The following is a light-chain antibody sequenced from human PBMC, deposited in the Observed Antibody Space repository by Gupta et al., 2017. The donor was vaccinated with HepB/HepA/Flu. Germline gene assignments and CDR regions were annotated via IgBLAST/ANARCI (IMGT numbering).Light chain of an antibody. CDR1: NIGSKS. CDR3: QVWDSSSDHPHVV. Sequence: SYVLTQPPPVPVAPGKTARITCGGNNIGSKSVHWYQQKPGQAPVLVIFYDSDRPSGIPERFSGSSSGNTATLTISRVDAGDEADYYCQVWDSSSDHPHVVFGGGTKLTVL. J-gene: IGLJ2*01. V-gene: IGLV3-21*04. CDR2: YDS.